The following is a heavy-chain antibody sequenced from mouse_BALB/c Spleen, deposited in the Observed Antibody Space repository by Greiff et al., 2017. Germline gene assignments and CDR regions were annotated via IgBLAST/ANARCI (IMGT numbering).Heavy chain of an antibody. Sequence: VKLMESGPGLVAPSQSLSITCTVSGFSLTSYGVHWVRQPPGKGLEWLGVIWAGGSTNYNSALMSRLSISKDNSKSQVFLKMNSLQTDDTAMYYCARDGDGLLAWFAYWGQGTLVTVSA. CDR1: GFSLTSYG. CDR2: IWAGGST. D-gene: IGHD1-1*01. V-gene: IGHV2-9*02. CDR3: ARDGDGLLAWFAY. J-gene: IGHJ3*01.